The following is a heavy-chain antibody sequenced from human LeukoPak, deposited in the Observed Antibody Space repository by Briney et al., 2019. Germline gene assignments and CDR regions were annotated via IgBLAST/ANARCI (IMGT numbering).Heavy chain of an antibody. D-gene: IGHD6-19*01. J-gene: IGHJ4*02. CDR2: TNAGNGNT. V-gene: IGHV1-3*01. CDR1: GYTFTSYA. Sequence: ASVKVSCKASGYTFTSYAMHWVRQAPGQRLEWMGWTNAGNGNTKYSQKFQGRVTITRDTSASTAYMELSSLRSEDTAVYYCARALAPGIAVAGTGYWGQGTLVTVSS. CDR3: ARALAPGIAVAGTGY.